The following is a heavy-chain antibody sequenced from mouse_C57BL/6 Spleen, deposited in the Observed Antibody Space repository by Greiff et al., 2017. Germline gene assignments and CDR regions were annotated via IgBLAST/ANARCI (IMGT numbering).Heavy chain of an antibody. V-gene: IGHV14-4*01. CDR2: IDPENGDT. D-gene: IGHD2-2*01. CDR3: TTIYGYDGADY. Sequence: EVQLQQSGAELVRPGASVKLSCTASGFNIKDDYMHWVKQRPEQGLEWIGWIDPENGDTEYASKFQGKATITADTSSNTAYLQLSSLTSEDTAVYYGTTIYGYDGADYWGQGTSVTVSS. J-gene: IGHJ4*01. CDR1: GFNIKDDY.